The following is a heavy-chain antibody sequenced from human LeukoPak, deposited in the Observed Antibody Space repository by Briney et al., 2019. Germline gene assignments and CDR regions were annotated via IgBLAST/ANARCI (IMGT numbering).Heavy chain of an antibody. D-gene: IGHD1-1*01. J-gene: IGHJ4*02. CDR1: GFTFSIYS. Sequence: PGGSLRLSCAASGFTFSIYSMNWVRQAPGKGLEWVSSISSSSSYIYYADSVKGRFTISRDNAKNSLYLQMNSLRAEDTAVYFCARRAYSAAYWKHFDYWGQGTLVTVSS. CDR3: ARRAYSAAYWKHFDY. CDR2: ISSSSSYI. V-gene: IGHV3-21*01.